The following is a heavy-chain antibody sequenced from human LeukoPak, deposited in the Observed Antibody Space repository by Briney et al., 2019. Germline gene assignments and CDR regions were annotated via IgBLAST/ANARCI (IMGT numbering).Heavy chain of an antibody. CDR1: GYAFTSYY. D-gene: IGHD1-7*01. CDR2: INPSGGST. Sequence: ASVKVSCKASGYAFTSYYMHWVRQAPGQGLEWMGIINPSGGSTSYAQKFQGRVTMTRDMSTSTVYMELSSLRSEDTAVYYCARDYSGTTHENYFDYWGQGTLVTVSS. CDR3: ARDYSGTTHENYFDY. V-gene: IGHV1-46*01. J-gene: IGHJ4*02.